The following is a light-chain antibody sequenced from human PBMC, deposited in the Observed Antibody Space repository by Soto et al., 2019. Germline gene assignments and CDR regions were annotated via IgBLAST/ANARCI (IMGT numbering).Light chain of an antibody. J-gene: IGLJ2*01. Sequence: QSALTQPASVSGSPGQSITISCTGTSSDVGAYKSVSWYQQFPGKAPKLIIYEVSNRPSGISDRFSGSKSGNTASLTISGLQTEDEADYYCNSYTGRTLVFGGGTKVTVL. CDR2: EVS. CDR3: NSYTGRTLV. V-gene: IGLV2-14*01. CDR1: SSDVGAYKS.